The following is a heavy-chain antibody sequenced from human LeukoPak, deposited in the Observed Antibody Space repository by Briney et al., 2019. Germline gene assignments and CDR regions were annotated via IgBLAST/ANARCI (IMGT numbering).Heavy chain of an antibody. CDR1: GYGFTSNA. D-gene: IGHD5-24*01. Sequence: GASAKVSCGASGYGFTSNAITWVRQAPGQGLEWLGWISTYDGKADYAQRLQGRVTMTTDTSTSTAYMELRSLRSDDTAVYYCARDFLGLQTFDYWGQGTLVTVSS. V-gene: IGHV1-18*01. CDR3: ARDFLGLQTFDY. CDR2: ISTYDGKA. J-gene: IGHJ4*02.